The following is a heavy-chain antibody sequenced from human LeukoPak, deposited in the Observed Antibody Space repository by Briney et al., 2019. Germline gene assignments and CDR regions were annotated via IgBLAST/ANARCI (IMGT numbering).Heavy chain of an antibody. CDR1: GGSISSYY. CDR2: IYYSGST. V-gene: IGHV4-59*08. Sequence: SETLSLTCTVSGGSISSYYWSWIRQPPGKGLEWIGYIYYSGSTNYNPSLKSRVTISVDTSKNQFSLKLSSVTAADTAVYYCARYYYDSSGPLSDYWGEGTLVTVSS. J-gene: IGHJ4*02. CDR3: ARYYYDSSGPLSDY. D-gene: IGHD3-22*01.